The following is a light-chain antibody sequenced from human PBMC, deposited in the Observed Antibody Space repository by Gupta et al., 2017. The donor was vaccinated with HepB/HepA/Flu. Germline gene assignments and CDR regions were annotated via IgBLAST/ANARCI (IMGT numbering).Light chain of an antibody. CDR1: QSVSSY. J-gene: IGKJ3*01. CDR3: QQRSNWPLVT. Sequence: EIVLTQSPATLSLSPGERATLSCRASQSVSSYLAWNQQKPGQAPRLLIYDASNRATDIPARFSGSGSGTDFTLTISSLEPEDFAVYYCQQRSNWPLVTFGPGTKVDIK. V-gene: IGKV3-11*01. CDR2: DAS.